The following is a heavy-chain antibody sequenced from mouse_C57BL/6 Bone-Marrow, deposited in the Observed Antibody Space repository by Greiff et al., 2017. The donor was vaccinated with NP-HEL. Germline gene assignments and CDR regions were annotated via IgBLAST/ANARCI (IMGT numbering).Heavy chain of an antibody. CDR3: ARGDYDEYYYAMDY. Sequence: EVKLVESGGGLVKPGGSLKLSCAASGFTFSSYAMSWVRQTPEKRLEWVATISDGGSYTYYPDNVKGRFTIYRDNAKNNLYLQMSRLKSEDTAMYYCARGDYDEYYYAMDYWGQGTSVTVSS. D-gene: IGHD2-4*01. V-gene: IGHV5-4*03. J-gene: IGHJ4*01. CDR1: GFTFSSYA. CDR2: ISDGGSYT.